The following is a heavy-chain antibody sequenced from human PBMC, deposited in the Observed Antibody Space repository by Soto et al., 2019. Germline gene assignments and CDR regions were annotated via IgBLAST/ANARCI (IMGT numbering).Heavy chain of an antibody. D-gene: IGHD1-26*01. Sequence: QVQLVQSGAEVKKPGSSVKVSCKASGGTFSSYTISWVRQAPGQGLEWMGRIIPILGIANYAQNFQGRVTSTENKSTSTAYMVPRSLRTEDTALYYVARQGAVMRAKQACFDPWGQGSLVTVSS. V-gene: IGHV1-69*02. CDR1: GGTFSSYT. CDR3: ARQGAVMRAKQACFDP. CDR2: IIPILGIA. J-gene: IGHJ5*02.